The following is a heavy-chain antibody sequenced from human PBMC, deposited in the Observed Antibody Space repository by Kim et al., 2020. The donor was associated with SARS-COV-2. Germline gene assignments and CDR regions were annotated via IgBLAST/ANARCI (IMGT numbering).Heavy chain of an antibody. Sequence: AKKFQGRVTMTRDTSTSTVYMELSSLRSEDTAVYYCARGRLAYYYYGMDVWGQGTTVTVSS. D-gene: IGHD6-19*01. J-gene: IGHJ6*02. V-gene: IGHV1-46*01. CDR3: ARGRLAYYYYGMDV.